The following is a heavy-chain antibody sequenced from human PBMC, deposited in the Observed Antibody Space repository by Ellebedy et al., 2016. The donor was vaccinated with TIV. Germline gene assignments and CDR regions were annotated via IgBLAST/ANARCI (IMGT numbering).Heavy chain of an antibody. Sequence: PGGSLRLSCAASGFIFADYAMHWIRQPPGKGLEWVSGISWNSGNLAYAYSVKGRFTISSDNARKSLYLQMNSLRSEDTAFYYCVKGLDAFDIWGQGTMVTVSS. CDR1: GFIFADYA. CDR2: ISWNSGNL. V-gene: IGHV3-9*01. CDR3: VKGLDAFDI. J-gene: IGHJ3*02.